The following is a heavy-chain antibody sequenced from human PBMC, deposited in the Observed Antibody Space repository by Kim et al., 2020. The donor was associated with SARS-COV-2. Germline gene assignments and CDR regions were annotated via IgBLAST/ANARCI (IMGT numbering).Heavy chain of an antibody. CDR2: IYYSGST. CDR3: ARDFRRDGYNWGYYYYGMDV. D-gene: IGHD5-12*01. J-gene: IGHJ6*02. Sequence: SETLSLTCTVSGGSVSSGSYYWSWIRQPPGKGLEWIGYIYYSGSTNYNPSLKSRVTISVDTSKNQFSLKLSSVTAADTAVYYCARDFRRDGYNWGYYYYGMDVWGQGTTVTVSS. CDR1: GGSVSSGSYY. V-gene: IGHV4-61*01.